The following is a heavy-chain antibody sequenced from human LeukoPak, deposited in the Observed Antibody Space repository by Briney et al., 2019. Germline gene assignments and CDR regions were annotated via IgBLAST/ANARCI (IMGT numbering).Heavy chain of an antibody. Sequence: SETLSLTCTVSGGSISSYYWSWIRQPPGKGLEWIGYVYYSGTTDYNPSLKSRVTISIDTSKNQFSLRLSSVTAADTAVYYCARENDRYGRIDYWGQGTLVTVSS. CDR3: ARENDRYGRIDY. CDR1: GGSISSYY. D-gene: IGHD5-18*01. J-gene: IGHJ4*02. V-gene: IGHV4-59*01. CDR2: VYYSGTT.